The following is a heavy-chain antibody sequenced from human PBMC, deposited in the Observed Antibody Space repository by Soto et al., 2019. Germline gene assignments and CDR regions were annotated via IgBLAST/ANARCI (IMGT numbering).Heavy chain of an antibody. CDR1: GFTFSDYA. D-gene: IGHD3-10*01. V-gene: IGHV3-23*01. CDR2: ISGGSSVT. CDR3: AKVLSKNYYYPFDF. J-gene: IGHJ4*02. Sequence: GGSLRLSSTASGFTFSDYAMAWVRQAPGKGLEWVSTISGGSSVTYYGDSVKGRFTISRDNAKKTLFLQLNRLSAEDTATYYCAKVLSKNYYYPFDFWGQGTQVTVSS.